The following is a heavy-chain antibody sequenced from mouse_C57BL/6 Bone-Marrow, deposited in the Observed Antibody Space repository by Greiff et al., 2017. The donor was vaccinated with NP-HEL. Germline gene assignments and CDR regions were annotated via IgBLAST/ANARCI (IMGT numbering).Heavy chain of an antibody. CDR2: IDPSDSYT. CDR3: AREKDSSGRSWFAY. V-gene: IGHV1-59*01. CDR1: GYTFTSYW. D-gene: IGHD3-2*02. Sequence: QVQLQQPGAELVRPGTSVKLSCKASGYTFTSYWMHWVKQRPGQGLEWIGVIDPSDSYTNYNQKFKGKATLTVDTSSSTAYMQLSSLTSEDSAVYYCAREKDSSGRSWFAYWGQGTLVTVSA. J-gene: IGHJ3*01.